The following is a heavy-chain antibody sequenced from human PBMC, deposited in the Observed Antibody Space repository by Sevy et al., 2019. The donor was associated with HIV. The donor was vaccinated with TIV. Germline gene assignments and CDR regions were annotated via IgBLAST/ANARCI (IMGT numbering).Heavy chain of an antibody. CDR2: TYYRSKWYN. V-gene: IGHV6-1*01. J-gene: IGHJ6*02. CDR3: ARGDELNSYYYGMDV. D-gene: IGHD1-1*01. Sequence: SQILSLTCAISGDSVSSSSAAWNWFRQSPSRGLEWLGRTYYRSKWYNNYAVSVKSRVTINPDTSENQFSPHLNSVTPEDTAVYFCARGDELNSYYYGMDVWGQGTTVTVSS. CDR1: GDSVSSSSAA.